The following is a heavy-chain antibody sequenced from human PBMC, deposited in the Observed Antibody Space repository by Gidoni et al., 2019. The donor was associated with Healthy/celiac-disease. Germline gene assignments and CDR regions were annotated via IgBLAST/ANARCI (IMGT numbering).Heavy chain of an antibody. D-gene: IGHD3-3*01. CDR1: GGTISSYA. V-gene: IGHV1-69*01. Sequence: QVQQVQSGAEATKPGSSVKVSCNASGGTISSYASSWVRQAPGQGLEWMGGIIPIFGTANYAEKFQGRVTITADESTSTAYMELSSLRSEDTAVYYCARGFGVANGEFDYWGQGTLVTVSS. CDR2: IIPIFGTA. J-gene: IGHJ4*02. CDR3: ARGFGVANGEFDY.